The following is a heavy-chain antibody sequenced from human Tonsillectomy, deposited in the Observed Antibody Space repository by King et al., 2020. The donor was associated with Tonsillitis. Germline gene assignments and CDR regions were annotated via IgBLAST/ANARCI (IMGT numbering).Heavy chain of an antibody. Sequence: HVQLQESGPGLVKPSQTLSLTCTVSGGSISNGNYYWNWIRQPAGKGLEWIGRIYTSGSTNYHPSLKSRVTISIDTSKNHFSLKLTSVTAADSAVYYCASENIAPRGWYWGQGTLVAVSS. J-gene: IGHJ4*02. CDR1: GGSISNGNYY. CDR2: IYTSGST. D-gene: IGHD6-6*01. V-gene: IGHV4-61*02. CDR3: ASENIAPRGWY.